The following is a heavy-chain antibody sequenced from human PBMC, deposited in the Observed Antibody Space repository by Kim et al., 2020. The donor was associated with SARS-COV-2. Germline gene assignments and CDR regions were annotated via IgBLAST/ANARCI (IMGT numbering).Heavy chain of an antibody. CDR3: ARVPVRQLVPSYYYYYGMDV. Sequence: GGSLRLSCAASGFTFSSYWMSWVRQAPGKGLEWVANIKQDGSEKYYVDSVKGRFTISRDNAKNSLYLQMNSLRAEDTAVYYCARVPVRQLVPSYYYYYGMDVWGQGTTVTVSS. CDR1: GFTFSSYW. J-gene: IGHJ6*02. V-gene: IGHV3-7*01. D-gene: IGHD6-6*01. CDR2: IKQDGSEK.